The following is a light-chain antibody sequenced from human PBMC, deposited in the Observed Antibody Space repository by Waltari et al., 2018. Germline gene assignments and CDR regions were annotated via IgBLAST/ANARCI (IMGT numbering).Light chain of an antibody. CDR2: AAS. J-gene: IGKJ2*01. CDR3: QQYGSSPTT. Sequence: EIVLTQSPDTLSLSPGERATLSCWASQSVRNYYFAWYQQKPGQAPRLLIYAASTRAAGIPDRGSARRSGTDFTLTSSRLEPEDFAVYYCQQYGSSPTTFGQGTKLEI. V-gene: IGKV3-20*01. CDR1: QSVRNYY.